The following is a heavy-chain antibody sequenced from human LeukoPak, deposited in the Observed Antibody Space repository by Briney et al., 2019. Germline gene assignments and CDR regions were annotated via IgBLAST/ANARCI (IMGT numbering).Heavy chain of an antibody. Sequence: PGRSLRLSCAASGFTFSDYYMSSIRQAPGKGLEWVSYISSSGSTIYYADSVKGRFTISRDNSKNTLYLQMNSLRAEDTAVYYCAKAGYYYDQGWYFDLWGRGTLVTVSS. V-gene: IGHV3-11*01. J-gene: IGHJ2*01. CDR1: GFTFSDYY. CDR2: ISSSGSTI. CDR3: AKAGYYYDQGWYFDL. D-gene: IGHD3-22*01.